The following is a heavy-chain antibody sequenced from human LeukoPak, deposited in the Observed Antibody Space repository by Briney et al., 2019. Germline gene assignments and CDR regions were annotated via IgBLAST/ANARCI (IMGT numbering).Heavy chain of an antibody. D-gene: IGHD3-10*01. CDR3: ARAEVLWFGESDY. V-gene: IGHV4-34*01. J-gene: IGHJ4*02. Sequence: NPSETLSLTCAVYGGSFSGYYWSWIRQPPGKGLEWIGEINHSGSTNYNPSLKSRVTISVDTSKNQFSLKLSSVTAADTAVYYCARAEVLWFGESDYWGQGTLVTVSS. CDR1: GGSFSGYY. CDR2: INHSGST.